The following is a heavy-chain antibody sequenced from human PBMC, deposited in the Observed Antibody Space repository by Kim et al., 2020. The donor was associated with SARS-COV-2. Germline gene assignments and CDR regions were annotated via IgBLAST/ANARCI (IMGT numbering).Heavy chain of an antibody. Sequence: GGSLRLSCAASGFTFSSYSMSWVRQAPGKGLEWVSSLSGSGGTTYYADSVKGRFTISRDNSKNTLYLQMNSLRADDTALYYCAKDATMVRGVFYFGMDVWGQGTTVTVSS. D-gene: IGHD3-10*01. J-gene: IGHJ6*02. CDR1: GFTFSSYS. CDR2: LSGSGGTT. V-gene: IGHV3-23*01. CDR3: AKDATMVRGVFYFGMDV.